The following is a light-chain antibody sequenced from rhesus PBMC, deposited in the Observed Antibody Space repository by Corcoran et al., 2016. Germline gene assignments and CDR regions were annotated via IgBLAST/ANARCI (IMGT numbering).Light chain of an antibody. CDR3: QQYNDLLLT. J-gene: IGKJ4*01. CDR2: SAY. Sequence: EIVMTQSPATLSLSPGETATLSCRASESVGSYLAWYQQKPGQAPKLLVHSAYFRATGIPDRFSGSGSRTTLPLTSSSLEPEDVGVYHCQQYNDLLLTFGGGTKVEIK. CDR1: ESVGSY. V-gene: IGKV3-40*03.